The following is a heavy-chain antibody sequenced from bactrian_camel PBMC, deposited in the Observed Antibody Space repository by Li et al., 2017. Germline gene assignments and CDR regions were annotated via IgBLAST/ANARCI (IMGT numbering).Heavy chain of an antibody. J-gene: IGHJ4*01. CDR2: FTSRTRST. D-gene: IGHD6*01. CDR1: GSIDNHAC. CDR3: ANRGSFGGYGGSACLSPNGYKF. Sequence: HVQLVESGGGTVQAGGSLTLSCAVSGSIDNHACMAWFRQAPGREREGVAAFTSRTRSTEYSDSVKGRFTITQDDAQNILDLEMNSLKPEDTALYYCANRGSFGGYGGSACLSPNGYKFWGQGTQVTVS. V-gene: IGHV3S53*01.